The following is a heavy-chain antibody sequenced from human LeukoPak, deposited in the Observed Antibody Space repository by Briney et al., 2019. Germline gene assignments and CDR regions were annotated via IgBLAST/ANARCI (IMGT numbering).Heavy chain of an antibody. CDR1: GYTFTSYG. Sequence: ASVKVSCKASGYTFTSYGISWVRQAPGQGLEWMGWISAYNGNTNYAQKLQGRVTMTTDTSTSTAYMELRSLRSDDTAVYYCARSASFGYYDFWSGYYEPYYFDYWGQGTLVTVSS. J-gene: IGHJ4*02. CDR2: ISAYNGNT. V-gene: IGHV1-18*01. D-gene: IGHD3-3*01. CDR3: ARSASFGYYDFWSGYYEPYYFDY.